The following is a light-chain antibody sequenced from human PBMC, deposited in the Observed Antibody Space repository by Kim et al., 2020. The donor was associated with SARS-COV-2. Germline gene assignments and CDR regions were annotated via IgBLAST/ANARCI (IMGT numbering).Light chain of an antibody. CDR1: NIGGKS. Sequence: PGKTARITCGGNNIGGKSVHWYQRKPGQAPVLVIYYDSDRPSGIPERFSGSNSGNTATLTISRVEAGDEADYYCQVWDSSSDHPRVFGGGTQLTVL. J-gene: IGLJ2*01. CDR3: QVWDSSSDHPRV. V-gene: IGLV3-21*04. CDR2: YDS.